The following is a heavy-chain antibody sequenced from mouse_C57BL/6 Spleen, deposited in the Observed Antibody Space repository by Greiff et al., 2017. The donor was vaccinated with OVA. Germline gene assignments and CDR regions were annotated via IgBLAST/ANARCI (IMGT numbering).Heavy chain of an antibody. D-gene: IGHD2-3*01. CDR3: TRRLLLYYYAMDY. Sequence: VKLQQSGAELVRPGASVTLSCKASGYTFTDYEMHWVKQTPVHGLEWIGAIDPETGGTAYNQKFKGKAILTADKSSSTAYMELRSLTSEDSAVYYCTRRLLLYYYAMDYWGQGTSVTVSS. V-gene: IGHV1-15*01. J-gene: IGHJ4*01. CDR2: IDPETGGT. CDR1: GYTFTDYE.